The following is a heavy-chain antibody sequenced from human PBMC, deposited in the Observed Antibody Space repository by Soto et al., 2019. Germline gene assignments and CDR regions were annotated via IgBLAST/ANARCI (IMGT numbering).Heavy chain of an antibody. D-gene: IGHD5-18*01. CDR3: ARLRYDYYYYYMDV. J-gene: IGHJ6*03. CDR2: IYYSGST. Sequence: SETLSLTCTVSGGSISSYYWSWIRQPPGKGLEWIGYIYYSGSTNYNPSLKSRVTITVDTSKNQFSLKLSSVTAADTAVYYCARLRYDYYYYYMDVWGKGTTVTVSS. V-gene: IGHV4-59*08. CDR1: GGSISSYY.